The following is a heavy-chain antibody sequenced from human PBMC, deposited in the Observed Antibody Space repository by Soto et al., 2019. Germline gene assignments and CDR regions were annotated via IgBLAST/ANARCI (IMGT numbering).Heavy chain of an antibody. CDR1: GGSISSGGYY. V-gene: IGHV4-31*03. D-gene: IGHD2-2*01. Sequence: SETLSLTCTVAGGSISSGGYYWSWIRQHPGKGLEWIGYIYYSGSTYYNPSLKSRVTISVDTSKNQFSLKLSSVTAADTAVYYCARESLGLGYCSSTSCQGFDPWGQGTLVTVSS. CDR3: ARESLGLGYCSSTSCQGFDP. CDR2: IYYSGST. J-gene: IGHJ5*02.